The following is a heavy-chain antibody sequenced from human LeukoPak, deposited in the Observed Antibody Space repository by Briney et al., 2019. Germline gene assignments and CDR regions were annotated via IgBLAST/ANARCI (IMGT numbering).Heavy chain of an antibody. CDR3: AKDVTTVTTGVFDI. Sequence: LPGGSLRPSCAATGFTFSNYAMSWVRQAPGKGLEWVSAITGSGITTYYADSVKGRFTISRDNSKNTLYLQMNSLRAEDTAIYYCAKDVTTVTTGVFDIWGQGTMVTVSS. D-gene: IGHD4-17*01. CDR2: ITGSGITT. V-gene: IGHV3-23*01. J-gene: IGHJ3*02. CDR1: GFTFSNYA.